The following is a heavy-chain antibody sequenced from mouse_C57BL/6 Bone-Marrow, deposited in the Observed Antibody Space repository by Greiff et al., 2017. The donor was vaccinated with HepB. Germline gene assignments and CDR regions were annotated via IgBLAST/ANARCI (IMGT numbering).Heavy chain of an antibody. D-gene: IGHD1-1*01. CDR1: GYTFTSYG. CDR2: IYPRSGNT. J-gene: IGHJ1*03. Sequence: LQESGAELARPGASVKLSCKASGYTFTSYGISGVKQRTGQGLEWIGEIYPRSGNTYYNEKFKGKATLTADKSSSTAYMELRSLTSEDSAVYFCARWGTTVVAVYWYFDVWGTGTTVTVSS. CDR3: ARWGTTVVAVYWYFDV. V-gene: IGHV1-81*01.